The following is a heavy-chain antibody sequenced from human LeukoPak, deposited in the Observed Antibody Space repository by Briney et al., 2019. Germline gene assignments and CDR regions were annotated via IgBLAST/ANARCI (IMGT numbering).Heavy chain of an antibody. J-gene: IGHJ4*02. Sequence: GGSLRLSCAASGFTFSSYSMNWVRQAPGKGLEWVSYISRSSSTIYYADSVKGRFTISRDNSKNMLYLQMNSLRAEDTALYFCAKSLVRWAFDYWGQGALVSVSS. D-gene: IGHD2-8*02. V-gene: IGHV3-48*01. CDR1: GFTFSSYS. CDR3: AKSLVRWAFDY. CDR2: ISRSSSTI.